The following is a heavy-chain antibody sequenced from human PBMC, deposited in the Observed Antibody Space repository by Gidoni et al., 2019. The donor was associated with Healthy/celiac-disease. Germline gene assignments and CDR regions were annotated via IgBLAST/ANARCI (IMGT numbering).Heavy chain of an antibody. CDR3: ARVGRFGNIVATLAYYYYGMDV. J-gene: IGHJ6*02. V-gene: IGHV3-7*01. Sequence: LEWVANIKQDGSEKYYVDSVKGRFTISRDNAKNSLYLQMNSLRAEDTAVYYCARVGRFGNIVATLAYYYYGMDVWGQGTTVTVSS. CDR2: IKQDGSEK. D-gene: IGHD5-12*01.